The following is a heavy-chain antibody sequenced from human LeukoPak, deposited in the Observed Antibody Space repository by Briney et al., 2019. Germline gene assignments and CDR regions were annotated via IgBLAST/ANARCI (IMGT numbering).Heavy chain of an antibody. J-gene: IGHJ4*02. CDR2: IKEDGSVK. CDR3: ARRYFDY. Sequence: GGSLRLSCTASGFTFSSHWMTWVRQPPGKGLEWVANIKEDGSVKYYVDSVKGRFTISRDNAKNSLYLQMNSLRAEDTAVYYCARRYFDYWGQGTLVTVSS. CDR1: GFTFSSHW. V-gene: IGHV3-7*01.